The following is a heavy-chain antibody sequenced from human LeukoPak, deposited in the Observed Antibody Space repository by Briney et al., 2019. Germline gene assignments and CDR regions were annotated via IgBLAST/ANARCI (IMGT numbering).Heavy chain of an antibody. Sequence: SVKVSCKASGGTFSSYAISWVRQAPGQGLEWMGGIIPILGTANYAQKFQGRVTITTDESTSTAYMELSSLRSEDTAVYYCARAYSGSPGWFDPWGQGTLVTVSS. CDR2: IIPILGTA. CDR1: GGTFSSYA. V-gene: IGHV1-69*05. CDR3: ARAYSGSPGWFDP. J-gene: IGHJ5*02. D-gene: IGHD1-26*01.